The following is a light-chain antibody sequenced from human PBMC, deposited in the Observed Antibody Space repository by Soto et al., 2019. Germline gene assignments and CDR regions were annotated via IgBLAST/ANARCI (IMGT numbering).Light chain of an antibody. CDR1: SGHSDYA. Sequence: QLVLTQSPSASASPGASVKLTCTLSSGHSDYAIAWHQQQPEKGPRYLMKVTSDDSHTKGDGIPDRFSGSSSGADRYLTISSLRSDDEADYYCQAGGTGGVFGGGTKVTVL. CDR3: QAGGTGGV. J-gene: IGLJ3*02. V-gene: IGLV4-69*01. CDR2: VTSDDSH.